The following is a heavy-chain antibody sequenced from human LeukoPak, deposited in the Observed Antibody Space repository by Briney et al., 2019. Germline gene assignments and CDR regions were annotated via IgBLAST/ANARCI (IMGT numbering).Heavy chain of an antibody. CDR1: GGTFSSYA. J-gene: IGHJ4*02. V-gene: IGHV1-69*13. D-gene: IGHD6-19*01. CDR3: AKGIVVAGHFDY. Sequence: ASVKVSCKASGGTFSSYAISWVRQAPGQGLKWMGGIIPIFGTANYAQKFQGRVTITADESTSTAYMELSSLRSEDTAVYYCAKGIVVAGHFDYWGQGTLVTVSS. CDR2: IIPIFGTA.